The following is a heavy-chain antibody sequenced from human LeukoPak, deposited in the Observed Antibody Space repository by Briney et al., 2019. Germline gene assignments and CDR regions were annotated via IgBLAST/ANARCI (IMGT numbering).Heavy chain of an antibody. CDR2: LTYDGGNK. CDR1: GFAFRTYA. J-gene: IGHJ4*02. D-gene: IGHD3-22*01. V-gene: IGHV3-30-3*01. CDR3: AREERSSSYYYLDQ. Sequence: GGSLRLSCAASGFAFRTYAMHWVRQAPGKELEWVALLTYDGGNKFYADSVKGRFTISKDNSKKTMFLQMNSLRAEDTAVYYCAREERSSSYYYLDQWGQGTLVSVSS.